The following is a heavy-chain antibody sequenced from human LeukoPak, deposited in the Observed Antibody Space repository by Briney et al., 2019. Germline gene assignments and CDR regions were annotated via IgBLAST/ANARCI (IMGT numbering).Heavy chain of an antibody. Sequence: GGSLRLSWAASGFTFSSYGMHWVRQAPGKGLEWVAFIRYDGINKYYADSVKGRFTISRDNSKNTLYLQMNSLRAEDTAVYYCAKARYYYYYMDVWGKGTTVTISS. J-gene: IGHJ6*03. V-gene: IGHV3-30*02. CDR2: IRYDGINK. CDR3: AKARYYYYYMDV. CDR1: GFTFSSYG.